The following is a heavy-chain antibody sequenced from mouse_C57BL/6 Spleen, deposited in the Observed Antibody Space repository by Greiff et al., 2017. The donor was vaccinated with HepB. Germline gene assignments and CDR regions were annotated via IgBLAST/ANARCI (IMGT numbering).Heavy chain of an antibody. V-gene: IGHV5-4*01. CDR1: GFTFSSYA. Sequence: EVMLVESGGGLVKPGGSLKLSCAASGFTFSSYAMSWVRQTPEKRLEWVATISDGGSYTYYPDNVKGRFTISRDNAKNNLYLQMSNLKSEDTAMYYCARDSVVAIGYYFDYWGQGTTLTVSS. CDR2: ISDGGSYT. CDR3: ARDSVVAIGYYFDY. J-gene: IGHJ2*01. D-gene: IGHD1-1*01.